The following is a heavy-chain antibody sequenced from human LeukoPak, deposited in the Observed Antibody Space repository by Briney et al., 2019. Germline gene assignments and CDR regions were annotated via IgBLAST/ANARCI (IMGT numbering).Heavy chain of an antibody. CDR1: GGSIARGGYS. J-gene: IGHJ5*02. Sequence: SETLSLTCIVSGGSIARGGYSWTWLRQPPGKGLEWIGGIYETGNSHYNPSLKSRVTISVDFAKNHFSLSLTTVTAADTAVYYCARRAGWVDPWGQGTLVTVSS. V-gene: IGHV4-30-2*01. CDR2: IYETGNS. CDR3: ARRAGWVDP.